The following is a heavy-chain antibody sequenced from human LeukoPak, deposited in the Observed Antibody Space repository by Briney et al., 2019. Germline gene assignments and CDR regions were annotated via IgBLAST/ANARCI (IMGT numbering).Heavy chain of an antibody. CDR2: IYSGGST. CDR3: ARVEGKGLLWFGAESNWFDP. CDR1: GFTFGDYA. J-gene: IGHJ5*02. Sequence: GGSLRLSCTASGFTFGDYAMSWVRQAPGKGLEWVSVIYSGGSTYYADSVKGRFTISRDNSKNTLYLQMNSLRAEDTAVYYCARVEGKGLLWFGAESNWFDPWGQGTLVTVSS. V-gene: IGHV3-66*01. D-gene: IGHD3-10*01.